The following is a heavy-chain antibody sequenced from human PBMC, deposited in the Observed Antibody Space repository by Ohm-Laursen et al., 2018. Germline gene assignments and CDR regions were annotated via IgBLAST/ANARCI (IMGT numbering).Heavy chain of an antibody. D-gene: IGHD2-2*01. CDR1: GGAISNYY. Sequence: SQTLSLTCPVSGGAISNYYWSWIRQPPGKGLEWIGHINYSGNTNYNPSLKSRVTISVDTSKNQFSLKLSSVTAADTAVYYCARQEGYCSSTSCYEVWFDPWGQGTLVTVSS. CDR3: ARQEGYCSSTSCYEVWFDP. J-gene: IGHJ5*02. CDR2: INYSGNT. V-gene: IGHV4-59*08.